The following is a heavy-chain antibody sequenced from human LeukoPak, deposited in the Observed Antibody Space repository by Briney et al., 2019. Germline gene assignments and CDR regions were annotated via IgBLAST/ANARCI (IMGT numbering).Heavy chain of an antibody. CDR3: ARGVTPGDILTGSYPDY. Sequence: SETLSLTCAVYGGSFSGSYWSWIRQPPGKGLEWMGEFNHSGSTNYNPSLKSRVTISVDTSKNQFSLKLSSVTAADTAVYYCARGVTPGDILTGSYPDYWGQGTLVTVSS. J-gene: IGHJ4*02. V-gene: IGHV4-34*01. CDR1: GGSFSGSY. CDR2: FNHSGST. D-gene: IGHD3-9*01.